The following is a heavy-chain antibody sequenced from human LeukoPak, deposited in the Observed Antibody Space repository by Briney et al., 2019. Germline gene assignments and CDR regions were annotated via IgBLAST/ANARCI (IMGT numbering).Heavy chain of an antibody. CDR1: GGSFSGYY. Sequence: SETLSLTCTVSGGSFSGYYWSWIRQPPGKGLEWIGEINHSGSTNYNPSLKSRVTISVDTSKNQFSLKLSSVTAADTAVYYCAGGTGGWFDPWGQGTLVTVSS. V-gene: IGHV4-34*01. D-gene: IGHD4-17*01. CDR3: AGGTGGWFDP. J-gene: IGHJ5*02. CDR2: INHSGST.